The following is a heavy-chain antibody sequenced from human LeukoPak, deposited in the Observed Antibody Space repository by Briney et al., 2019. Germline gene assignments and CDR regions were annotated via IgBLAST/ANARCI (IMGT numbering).Heavy chain of an antibody. CDR1: GFTFSSYG. J-gene: IGHJ4*02. Sequence: GGSLRLSCAASGFTFSSYGMHWVRQAPGKGLEWVAVISYDGSNKYYADSVKGRFTISRDNSKNTLYLQMNSLRAEDTAVYYCAKDSRSWDYYDSSGLDYWGQGTLVTVSP. D-gene: IGHD3-22*01. CDR2: ISYDGSNK. V-gene: IGHV3-30*18. CDR3: AKDSRSWDYYDSSGLDY.